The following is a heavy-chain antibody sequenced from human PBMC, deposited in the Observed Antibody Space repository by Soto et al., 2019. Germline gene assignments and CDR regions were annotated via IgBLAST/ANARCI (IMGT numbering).Heavy chain of an antibody. CDR2: IYYSGST. D-gene: IGHD3-22*01. V-gene: IGHV4-31*11. Sequence: PSETLSLTCAVYGGSFSSGGYYWSWIRQHPGKGLEWIGYIYYSGSTYYNPSLKSRVTISVDTSKNQFSLKLSSVTAADTAVYYCARDNAYDSSGYYYDAFDIWGQGTMVTVSS. CDR1: GGSFSSGGYY. J-gene: IGHJ3*02. CDR3: ARDNAYDSSGYYYDAFDI.